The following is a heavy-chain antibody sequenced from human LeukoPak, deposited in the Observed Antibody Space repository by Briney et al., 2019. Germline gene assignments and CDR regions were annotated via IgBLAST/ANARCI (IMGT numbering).Heavy chain of an antibody. CDR1: GASISSHAW. Sequence: SETLSLTCTVSGASISSHAWWTWVRQPPGKGLEWIGEIYHSGSTLFNPSLRSRVSISVDKSNNRFSLQLSSVTAADTAVYYCASRRELTGEPYWGQGTLVSVSS. CDR3: ASRRELTGEPY. CDR2: IYHSGST. J-gene: IGHJ4*02. D-gene: IGHD3-10*01. V-gene: IGHV4-4*02.